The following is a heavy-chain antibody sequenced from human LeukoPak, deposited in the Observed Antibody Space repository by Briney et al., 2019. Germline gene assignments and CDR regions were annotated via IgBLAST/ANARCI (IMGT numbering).Heavy chain of an antibody. V-gene: IGHV4-34*01. D-gene: IGHD3-22*01. Sequence: SETLSLTCAVYGGSFSGYYWSWIRQPPGKGLEWIGEINHSGSTNYNPSLKRRVTISVATSKNQFSLNLSSVTAADTAVYYCARTSISYDSSGYRSWGQGTLVTVSS. J-gene: IGHJ5*02. CDR1: GGSFSGYY. CDR2: INHSGST. CDR3: ARTSISYDSSGYRS.